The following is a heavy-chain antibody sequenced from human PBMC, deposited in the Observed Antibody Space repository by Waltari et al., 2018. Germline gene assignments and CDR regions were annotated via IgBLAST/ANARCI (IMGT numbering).Heavy chain of an antibody. V-gene: IGHV4-39*07. CDR3: ARALPRIAAAGTAWFDP. J-gene: IGHJ5*02. Sequence: QLQLQESGPGLVKPSETLSLTCTVSGGSISSSSYYWGWIRQPPGKGLEWIGSIYYSGSTYYNPSLKSRVTISVDTSKNQFSLKLSSVTAADTAVYYCARALPRIAAAGTAWFDPWGQGTLVTVSS. CDR1: GGSISSSSYY. CDR2: IYYSGST. D-gene: IGHD6-13*01.